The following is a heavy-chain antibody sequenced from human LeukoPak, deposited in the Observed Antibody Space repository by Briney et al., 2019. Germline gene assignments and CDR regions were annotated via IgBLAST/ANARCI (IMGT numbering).Heavy chain of an antibody. D-gene: IGHD3-10*01. CDR2: ISGSGGSR. CDR1: GFTFSSYA. V-gene: IGHV3-23*01. CDR3: ARERPGSRVLDY. J-gene: IGHJ4*02. Sequence: GGSLRLSCAASGFTFSSYAMTWVRQAPGKGLEWVSSISGSGGSRDYADSVKGRFILSSDNSKNMLYLQMNSLRVEDTAVYYCARERPGSRVLDYWGQGTVVTVSS.